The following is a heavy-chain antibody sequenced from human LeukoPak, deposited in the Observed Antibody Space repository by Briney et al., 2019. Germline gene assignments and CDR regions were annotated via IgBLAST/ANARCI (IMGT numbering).Heavy chain of an antibody. J-gene: IGHJ4*02. CDR2: IWYDGSNK. Sequence: PGGSLRLSCAASGFTFSSYGMHWVRQAPGKGLEWVAVIWYDGSNKYYADSVKGRFTISRDNSKNTLYLQMNSLRAEDTAVYYCARDGCYDSSGYPLPMYWGQGTLVTVSS. V-gene: IGHV3-33*01. CDR3: ARDGCYDSSGYPLPMY. D-gene: IGHD3-22*01. CDR1: GFTFSSYG.